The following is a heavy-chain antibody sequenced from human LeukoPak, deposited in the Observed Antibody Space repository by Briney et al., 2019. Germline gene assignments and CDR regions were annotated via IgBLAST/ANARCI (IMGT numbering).Heavy chain of an antibody. CDR2: IRYEGSNK. Sequence: GGSLRLSCAASGFTFGNYGMHWVRQAPGKGLEWVAFIRYEGSNKYYADSVKGRFTISRDNSKNTLYLQMNSLRAEDTALYYCAKDYYDSSGYYDYWGQGTLVTVSS. J-gene: IGHJ4*02. CDR1: GFTFGNYG. D-gene: IGHD3-22*01. V-gene: IGHV3-30*02. CDR3: AKDYYDSSGYYDY.